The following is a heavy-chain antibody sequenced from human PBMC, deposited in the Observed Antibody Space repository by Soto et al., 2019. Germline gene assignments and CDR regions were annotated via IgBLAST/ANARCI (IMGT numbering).Heavy chain of an antibody. CDR2: ISQDGST. V-gene: IGHV4-34*01. D-gene: IGHD5-12*01. CDR3: ATRVEGLYSGNDRYYFDH. CDR1: GGSLSGYY. J-gene: IGHJ4*02. Sequence: PSETLSLTCAIYGGSLSGYYWSWLRQTPRKGLEWIGEISQDGSTFYNPSLRSRVIILVDTSKNQISLTLTSVTAADTALYYCATRVEGLYSGNDRYYFDHWGQGTLVTVSS.